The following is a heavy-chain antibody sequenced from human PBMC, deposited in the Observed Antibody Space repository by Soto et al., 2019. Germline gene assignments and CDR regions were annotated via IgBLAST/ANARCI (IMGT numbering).Heavy chain of an antibody. J-gene: IGHJ6*02. V-gene: IGHV3-48*03. CDR1: GFTFSSYE. CDR3: ARGDTAMVAVYYYGMDV. Sequence: GGSLRLSCAASGFTFSSYEMNWVRQAPGKGLEWVSYISSSGSTIYYADSVKGRFTISRDNAKNSLYLQMNSLRAEDTAVYYCARGDTAMVAVYYYGMDVWGQGXTVTVSS. D-gene: IGHD5-18*01. CDR2: ISSSGSTI.